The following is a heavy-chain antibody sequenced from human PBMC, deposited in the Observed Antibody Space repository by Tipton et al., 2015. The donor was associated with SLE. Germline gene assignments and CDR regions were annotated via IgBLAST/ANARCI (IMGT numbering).Heavy chain of an antibody. Sequence: TLSLTCAVSGYSISSGYYWGWIRQPPGKGLEWIGSIYHSGSTYYNPSLKSRVTISVDTSKNQFSLKLSSVTAADTAVYYCARGLEFGDGGPWGQGTLVTVSS. D-gene: IGHD3-16*01. V-gene: IGHV4-38-2*01. CDR2: IYHSGST. CDR3: ARGLEFGDGGP. CDR1: GYSISSGYY. J-gene: IGHJ5*02.